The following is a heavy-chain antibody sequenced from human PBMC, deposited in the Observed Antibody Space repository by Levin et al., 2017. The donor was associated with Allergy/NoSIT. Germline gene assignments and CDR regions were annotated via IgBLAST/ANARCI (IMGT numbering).Heavy chain of an antibody. J-gene: IGHJ4*02. CDR3: AKDPTDRNQGYFDY. CDR2: ISGSGGST. V-gene: IGHV3-23*01. D-gene: IGHD1-14*01. Sequence: PGGSLRLSCAASGFTFSSYAMSWVRQAPGKGLEWVSVISGSGGSTFFADSVKGRFTISRDNSKNTLYLQMNSLRAEDTAVYYCAKDPTDRNQGYFDYWGQGTLVTVSS. CDR1: GFTFSSYA.